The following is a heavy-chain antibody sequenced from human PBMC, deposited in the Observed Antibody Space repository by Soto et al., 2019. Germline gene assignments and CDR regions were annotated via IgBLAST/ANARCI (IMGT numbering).Heavy chain of an antibody. V-gene: IGHV1-69*13. CDR1: GGTFSSYA. Sequence: SVKVSCKASGGTFSSYAISWVRQAPGQGLEWMRGIIPIFGTANYAQKFQGRVTITADESTSTAYMELSSLRSEDTAVYYCGSSPRTTYQLLPTYFDYGGKGTLVTVSS. J-gene: IGHJ4*02. CDR3: GSSPRTTYQLLPTYFDY. D-gene: IGHD2-2*01. CDR2: IIPIFGTA.